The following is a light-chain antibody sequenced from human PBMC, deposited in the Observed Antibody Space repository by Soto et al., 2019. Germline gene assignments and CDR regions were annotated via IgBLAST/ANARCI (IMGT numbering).Light chain of an antibody. CDR1: QSLNNW. V-gene: IGKV1-5*03. J-gene: IGKJ1*01. CDR3: QQYNSYSWT. Sequence: DIQMTQSPSTLSASVGDRVTITCRASQSLNNWLAWYQQKPGNAPKLLIYKVSNLESGVPSRFSGSGSGTEFPLTISSLQPDDFATYYCQQYNSYSWTFGQGTKVEIK. CDR2: KVS.